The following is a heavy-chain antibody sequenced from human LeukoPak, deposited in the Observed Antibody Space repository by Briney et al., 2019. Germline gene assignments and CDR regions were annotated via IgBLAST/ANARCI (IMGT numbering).Heavy chain of an antibody. Sequence: SVKVSCKASGGTFSSYAISWVRQAPGQGLEWMGRIIPIFGTANYAQKFQGRVTITTDESTSTAYMELSSLRSEDTAVYYCARIGETAMEYYYYYMDVWGKGTTVTVSS. J-gene: IGHJ6*03. CDR3: ARIGETAMEYYYYYMDV. D-gene: IGHD5-18*01. CDR2: IIPIFGTA. CDR1: GGTFSSYA. V-gene: IGHV1-69*05.